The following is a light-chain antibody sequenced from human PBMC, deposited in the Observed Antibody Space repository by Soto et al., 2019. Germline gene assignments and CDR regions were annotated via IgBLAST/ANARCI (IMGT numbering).Light chain of an antibody. V-gene: IGKV1-5*03. J-gene: IGKJ1*01. Sequence: DIQMTQSPSALSASVGDRVTITGRASLSISTWLACYQQKPGKAHKLLIYNASSLESGVPTRFIGSGSGTEFTLTISSLQPDDFESYYCHQYSTWGTFGQGTKVEIK. CDR2: NAS. CDR1: LSISTW. CDR3: HQYSTWGT.